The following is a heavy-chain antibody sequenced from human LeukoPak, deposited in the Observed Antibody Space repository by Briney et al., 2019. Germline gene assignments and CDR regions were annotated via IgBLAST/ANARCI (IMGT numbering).Heavy chain of an antibody. CDR2: ISYGGSNK. D-gene: IGHD2-15*01. CDR1: GFTFSTYG. V-gene: IGHV3-30*18. J-gene: IGHJ4*02. CDR3: AKDQLEYCSGGTCYSFDY. Sequence: GRSLRLSCSAPGFTFSTYGMHWVRQAPGKGLEWVAVISYGGSNKYYADSVKGRFTISRDNSKNTLYLQMNSLRAEDTAVYYCAKDQLEYCSGGTCYSFDYWGQGTLVTVSS.